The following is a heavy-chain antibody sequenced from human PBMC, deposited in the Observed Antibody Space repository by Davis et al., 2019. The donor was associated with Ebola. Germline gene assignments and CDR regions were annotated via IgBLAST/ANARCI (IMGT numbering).Heavy chain of an antibody. CDR3: AKGSDYSPLLLYGMDV. V-gene: IGHV3-23*01. CDR2: ISGSGGST. CDR1: GFTFSSYA. Sequence: GESLKISCAASGFTFSSYAMSWVRQAPGKGLEWVSAISGSGGSTYYADSVKGRFTISRDNSKNTLYLQMNSLRAEDTAVYYCAKGSDYSPLLLYGMDVWGQGTTVTVSS. J-gene: IGHJ6*02. D-gene: IGHD4-11*01.